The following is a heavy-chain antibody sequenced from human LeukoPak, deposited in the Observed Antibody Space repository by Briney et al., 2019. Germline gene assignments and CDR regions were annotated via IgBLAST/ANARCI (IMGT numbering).Heavy chain of an antibody. CDR2: MNPNSGNT. CDR3: ARGDARKYFQH. J-gene: IGHJ1*01. Sequence: ASVKVSCKASGGTFSSYAINWVRQATGQGLEWMGWMNPNSGNTGYAQKFQGRVTITRNTSISTAYMELSSLRSEDTAVYYCARGDARKYFQHWGQGTLVTVSS. V-gene: IGHV1-8*03. CDR1: GGTFSSYA.